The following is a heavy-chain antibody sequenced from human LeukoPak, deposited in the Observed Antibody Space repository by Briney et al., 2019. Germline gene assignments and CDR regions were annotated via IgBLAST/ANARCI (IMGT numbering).Heavy chain of an antibody. CDR3: ARGGVPSTVTTSAFDI. CDR1: GFTFSSYA. J-gene: IGHJ3*02. CDR2: ISSNGGST. V-gene: IGHV3-64*01. Sequence: GGPLRLSCAASGFTFSSYAMHWVRQAPGKGLEYVSAISSNGGSTYYANSVKGRFTISRDNSKNTLYLQMGSLRAEGMAVYYCARGGVPSTVTTSAFDIWGQGTMVTVSS. D-gene: IGHD4-17*01.